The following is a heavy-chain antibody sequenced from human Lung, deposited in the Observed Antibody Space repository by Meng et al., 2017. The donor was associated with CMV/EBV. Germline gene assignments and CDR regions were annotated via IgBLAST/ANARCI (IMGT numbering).Heavy chain of an antibody. J-gene: IGHJ1*01. V-gene: IGHV4-4*02. Sequence: RWRASGPSLGKPSKTLSLTCAVSGDSIPNHNWWALVRQPPGKGLEWIGEIPHRGSSAYNPSLKSRVSMSIDKSKNQFSLKLTSVTAADTAVYHCLRRSGGSVWGQGTLVTVSS. CDR1: GDSIPNHNW. D-gene: IGHD3-10*01. CDR3: LRRSGGSV. CDR2: IPHRGSS.